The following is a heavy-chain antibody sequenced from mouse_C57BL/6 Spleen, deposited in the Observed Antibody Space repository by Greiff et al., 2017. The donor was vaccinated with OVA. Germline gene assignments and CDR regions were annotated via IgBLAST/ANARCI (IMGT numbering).Heavy chain of an antibody. CDR3: ARFSIYDPY. J-gene: IGHJ3*01. Sequence: EVKLVESGPELVKPGASVKMSCKASGYTFTDYNMHWVKQSHGKSLEWIGYINPNNGGTSYNQKFKGKATLTVNKSSSTAYMELRSLTSEDSAVYYCARFSIYDPYWGQGTLVTVSA. V-gene: IGHV1-22*01. D-gene: IGHD2-3*01. CDR1: GYTFTDYN. CDR2: INPNNGGT.